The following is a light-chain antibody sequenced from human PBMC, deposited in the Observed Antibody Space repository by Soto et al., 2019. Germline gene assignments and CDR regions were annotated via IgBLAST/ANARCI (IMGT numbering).Light chain of an antibody. CDR3: QHYSTVWA. CDR2: DAS. CDR1: QSISDR. J-gene: IGKJ1*01. Sequence: DIQMPQSHSTMPASVGARAPITRRASQSISDRLAWYQRKPGKAPKLLIFDASTLESGVPSRFSGSGSGTEFTLTISSLQPDDFATYYRQHYSTVWAFGKGTKVDIK. V-gene: IGKV1-5*01.